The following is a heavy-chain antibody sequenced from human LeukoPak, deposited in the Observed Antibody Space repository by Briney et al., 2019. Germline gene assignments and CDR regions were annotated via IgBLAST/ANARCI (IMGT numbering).Heavy chain of an antibody. D-gene: IGHD2-21*02. CDR2: IYSGSNT. J-gene: IGHJ3*02. Sequence: SGGSLRLSCAVSGFTVINDHMTWVRQAPGKGLEWVSLIYSGSNTYYADSVKGRFTISRDTSKNTVYLQMNSLRADDTAVYYCVRYCGGDCLDAFDIWGQGKVVTVS. CDR3: VRYCGGDCLDAFDI. CDR1: GFTVINDH. V-gene: IGHV3-53*01.